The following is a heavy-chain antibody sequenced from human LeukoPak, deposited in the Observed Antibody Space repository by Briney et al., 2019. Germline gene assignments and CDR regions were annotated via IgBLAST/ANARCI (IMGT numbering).Heavy chain of an antibody. CDR2: ISGGGGNT. CDR1: GFTFCNYA. D-gene: IGHD4-11*01. CDR3: ANADPVTRGFDY. J-gene: IGHJ4*02. Sequence: GGPLRISCGAPGFTFCNYALSWVPQAPGEGVGWVSTISGGGGNTYYADSVKGRFTISRDNSKNTLYLQMNSLRAEDTAVYYCANADPVTRGFDYWGQGSLVTVSS. V-gene: IGHV3-23*01.